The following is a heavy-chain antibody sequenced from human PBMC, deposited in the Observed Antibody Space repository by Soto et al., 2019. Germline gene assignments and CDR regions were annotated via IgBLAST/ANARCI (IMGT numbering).Heavy chain of an antibody. CDR2: IYPGDSDT. D-gene: IGHD2-8*01. Sequence: GESLKISCTGWGYAFTSYWIAWVRQMPGKGLEWMGIIYPGDSDTRYSPSFQGQVTISADKSITTAYLQWSSLKASDTAMYYCARGYCTTSICDPWFDPWGQGTLVTVSS. J-gene: IGHJ5*02. CDR1: GYAFTSYW. V-gene: IGHV5-51*01. CDR3: ARGYCTTSICDPWFDP.